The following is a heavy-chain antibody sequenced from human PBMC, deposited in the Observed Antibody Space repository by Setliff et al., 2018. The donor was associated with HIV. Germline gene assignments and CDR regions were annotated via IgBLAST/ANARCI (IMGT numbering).Heavy chain of an antibody. Sequence: ASVKVSCKASGYTFTGYYMHWVRQAPGQGLEWMGVINPSGGSTSYAQRFQGRVTMTRDTSTSTVYMELRSLSSEDTAMYYCARTSGARTTDYWGQGTLVTVSS. V-gene: IGHV1-46*01. CDR2: INPSGGST. CDR3: ARTSGARTTDY. D-gene: IGHD1-1*01. CDR1: GYTFTGYY. J-gene: IGHJ4*02.